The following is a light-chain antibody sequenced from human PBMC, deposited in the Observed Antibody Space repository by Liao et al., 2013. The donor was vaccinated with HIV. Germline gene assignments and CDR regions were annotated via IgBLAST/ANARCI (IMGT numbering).Light chain of an antibody. Sequence: SYELTQPPSVSVSPGQTARITCSGDKLGSKYVCWYQQRPGQSPVLVIYQDDKRPSGIPDRFSGSNSGNTATLSISGTQAMDEADYYCQAWDSSTGWVFGGGTEADRP. J-gene: IGLJ3*02. CDR3: QAWDSSTGWV. V-gene: IGLV3-1*01. CDR2: QDD. CDR1: KLGSKY.